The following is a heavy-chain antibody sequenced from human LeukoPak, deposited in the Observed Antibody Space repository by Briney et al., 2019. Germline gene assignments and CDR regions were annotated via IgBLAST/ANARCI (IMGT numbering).Heavy chain of an antibody. Sequence: GGSLRLSCVASGFNFNIYSMNWVRQAPGKGLEWVSYVTSSGSNIYYADSVKGRFTIFRDSSKNTLYLQMNSLRPEDTAVYYCAKDYQEQQPNSDAFDIWGQGTMVTVSS. J-gene: IGHJ3*02. D-gene: IGHD6-13*01. CDR3: AKDYQEQQPNSDAFDI. V-gene: IGHV3-48*01. CDR2: VTSSGSNI. CDR1: GFNFNIYS.